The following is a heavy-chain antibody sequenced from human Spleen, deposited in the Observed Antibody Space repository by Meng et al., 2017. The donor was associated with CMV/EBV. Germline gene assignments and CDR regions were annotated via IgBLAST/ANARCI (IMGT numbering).Heavy chain of an antibody. Sequence: ASVKVSCKASGYTFTSYYMHWVRQAPGQGLEWMGWIHPHRGDTNYAQQFQGRVTLTRDTSINTGYMELTRLTSDDTAVYYCARDNNWGPDYWGQGTRVTVSS. V-gene: IGHV1-2*02. J-gene: IGHJ4*02. D-gene: IGHD7-27*01. CDR1: GYTFTSYY. CDR3: ARDNNWGPDY. CDR2: IHPHRGDT.